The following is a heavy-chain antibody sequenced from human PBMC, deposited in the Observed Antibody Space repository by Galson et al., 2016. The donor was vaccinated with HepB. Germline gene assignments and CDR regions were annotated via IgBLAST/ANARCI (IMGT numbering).Heavy chain of an antibody. Sequence: SVKVSCKASGGTFSTYAISWVRQAPGQGLEWMGRIIPIFGTANYAQRFQGRATITADEYTSTAYMELSSLRSEDTAVYYCARVLEGPYNWFDPWGQRALVTVSS. CDR3: ARVLEGPYNWFDP. CDR2: IIPIFGTA. V-gene: IGHV1-69*13. J-gene: IGHJ5*02. CDR1: GGTFSTYA.